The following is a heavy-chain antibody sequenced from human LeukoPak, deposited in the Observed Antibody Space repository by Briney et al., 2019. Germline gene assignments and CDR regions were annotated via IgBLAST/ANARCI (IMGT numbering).Heavy chain of an antibody. CDR1: GGSISSYY. CDR3: ASRGVSGRSWGDAFDI. D-gene: IGHD1-26*01. CDR2: IYYSGST. Sequence: PSETLSLTCTVSGGSISSYYWSWIRQHPGKGLEWIGYIYYSGSTNYNPSLKSRVTISVDTSKNQFSLKLSSVTAADTAVYYCASRGVSGRSWGDAFDIWGQGTMVTVSS. V-gene: IGHV4-59*08. J-gene: IGHJ3*02.